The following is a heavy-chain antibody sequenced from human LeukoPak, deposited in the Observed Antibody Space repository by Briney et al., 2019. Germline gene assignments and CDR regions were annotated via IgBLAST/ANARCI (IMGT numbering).Heavy chain of an antibody. CDR3: ARAIPGNPFDY. CDR1: GGSLSGYY. D-gene: IGHD1-20*01. J-gene: IGHJ4*02. V-gene: IGHV4-59*01. CDR2: ISNTGTT. Sequence: PSETLSLTCGVYGGSLSGYYWSWIRQSPGKGLDWIGHISNTGTTTYNPSLKSRVTISEYISENQFSLSLSSVTAADTAVYYCARAIPGNPFDYWGQGTLVTVSS.